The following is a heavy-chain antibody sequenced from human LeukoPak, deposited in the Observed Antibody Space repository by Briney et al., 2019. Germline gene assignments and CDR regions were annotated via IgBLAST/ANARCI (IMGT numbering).Heavy chain of an antibody. CDR2: IRGSGGST. Sequence: PGGSLRLSCAASGFTVSSNYMSWVRPAPGRGLKWVSTIRGSGGSTYYADSVKGRFTISRDISENTVDLQMNNLRAEDTAVYYCARYCSGGNCYSGLVYGGQGTLVAVSS. CDR3: ARYCSGGNCYSGLVY. CDR1: GFTVSSNY. D-gene: IGHD2-15*01. J-gene: IGHJ4*02. V-gene: IGHV3-23*01.